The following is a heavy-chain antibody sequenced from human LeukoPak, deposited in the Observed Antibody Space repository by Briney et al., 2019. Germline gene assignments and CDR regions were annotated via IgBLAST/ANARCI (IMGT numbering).Heavy chain of an antibody. CDR1: GFTFSSYG. Sequence: QSGGSLRLSCAASGFTFSSYGMHWVRQAPGKGLEWVAVIWYDGSNKYYADSVKGRFTISRDNSKNTLYLQMNSLRAEDTAVYYCASLELRSRYGMDVWGQGTTVTVSS. D-gene: IGHD1-7*01. CDR3: ASLELRSRYGMDV. CDR2: IWYDGSNK. V-gene: IGHV3-33*01. J-gene: IGHJ6*02.